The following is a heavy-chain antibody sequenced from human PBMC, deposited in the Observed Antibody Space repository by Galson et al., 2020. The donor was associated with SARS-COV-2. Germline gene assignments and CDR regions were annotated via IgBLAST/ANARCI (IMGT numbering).Heavy chain of an antibody. CDR3: AKDTDDSAYSSGWFDY. V-gene: IGHV3-30*18. CDR1: GFTFSSYG. D-gene: IGHD6-19*01. CDR2: ISYDGSTK. Sequence: GESLKISCAASGFTFSSYGMHWVRQAPGKGLEWVAVISYDGSTKYYADSVKGRFTISRDNSKNTLYLQMNSLRAEDTAVYYCAKDTDDSAYSSGWFDYWGQGTLVTVSS. J-gene: IGHJ4*02.